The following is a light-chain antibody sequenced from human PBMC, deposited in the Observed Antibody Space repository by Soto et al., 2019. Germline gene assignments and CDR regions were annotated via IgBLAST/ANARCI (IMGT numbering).Light chain of an antibody. CDR3: CSYAGSSSFRVL. CDR2: DVT. Sequence: QSALTQPASVSGSPGQSITISCTGTNSDVGSYNYVSWHQQHPGKAPKLMIYDVTKRPSGVPDRFSGSKSGNTASLIISGLQAADEAEYYCCCCSYAGSSSFRVLFGGGTQLTVL. J-gene: IGLJ7*01. V-gene: IGLV2-11*01. CDR1: NSDVGSYNY.